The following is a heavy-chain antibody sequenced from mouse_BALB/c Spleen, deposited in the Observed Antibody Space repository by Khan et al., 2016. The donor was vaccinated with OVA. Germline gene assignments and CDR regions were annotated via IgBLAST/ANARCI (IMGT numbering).Heavy chain of an antibody. CDR2: INPKNGGT. CDR3: ARDAGRY. J-gene: IGHJ4*01. V-gene: IGHV1-18*01. Sequence: VQLKESGPELVKPGASVKISCRTSGYTFPEYTVHWVKQSLGKSLDWIGVINPKNGGTAYNQKFKGKATLTVDKSSSTAYMECRSLTSEESAIYSWARDAGRYWGQGTSVTVAS. CDR1: GYTFPEYT. D-gene: IGHD3-3*01.